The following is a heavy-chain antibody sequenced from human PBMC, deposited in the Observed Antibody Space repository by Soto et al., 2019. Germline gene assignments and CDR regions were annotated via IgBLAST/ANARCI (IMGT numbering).Heavy chain of an antibody. CDR1: GGPRSSGTYY. Sequence: SETLSLTSPVAGGPRSSGTYYWDWIRQSPGQGLEGIGYIYYTGTTKYNPSLKSRVSMSVDTSKNKFSLRLTSLSAADTAVYSCARAASPYFDLLSAFHPWGQGTLVTVSS. J-gene: IGHJ5*02. CDR3: ARAASPYFDLLSAFHP. V-gene: IGHV4-61*01. D-gene: IGHD3-9*01. CDR2: IYYTGTT.